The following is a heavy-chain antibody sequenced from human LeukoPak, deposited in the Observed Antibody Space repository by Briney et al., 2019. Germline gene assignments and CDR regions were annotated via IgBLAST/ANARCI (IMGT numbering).Heavy chain of an antibody. D-gene: IGHD2-2*02. J-gene: IGHJ5*02. CDR3: ARVSCSSSSCYTANWFDP. CDR1: GFTFDDYG. Sequence: GGSLRLSCAASGFTFDDYGMSWVRQAPGKGLEWVSGINWNGGSTGYADSVKGRFTISRDNAKNSLYLQMNSLRAEDTALYHCARVSCSSSSCYTANWFDPWGQGTLVTVSS. CDR2: INWNGGST. V-gene: IGHV3-20*01.